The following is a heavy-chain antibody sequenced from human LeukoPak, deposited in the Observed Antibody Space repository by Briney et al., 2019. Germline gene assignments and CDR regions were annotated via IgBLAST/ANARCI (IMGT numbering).Heavy chain of an antibody. CDR3: ARQRGYDYIWGSYRADFDY. Sequence: PSETLSLTCTVSGGSISSGSYYWGWIRQPPGKGLEWIGSMYYSGSTYYKPSLKSRVTISVDTSKNQLSLKLSSVTAADTAVYYCARQRGYDYIWGSYRADFDYWGQGTLVTVSS. CDR2: MYYSGST. V-gene: IGHV4-39*01. D-gene: IGHD3-16*02. J-gene: IGHJ4*02. CDR1: GGSISSGSYY.